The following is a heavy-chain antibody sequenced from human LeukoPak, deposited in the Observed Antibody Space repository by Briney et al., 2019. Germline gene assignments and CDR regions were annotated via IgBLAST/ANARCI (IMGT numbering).Heavy chain of an antibody. CDR1: GGTFGDYA. D-gene: IGHD3-22*01. CDR3: ARPYYDNSGYSFDY. CDR2: ISWNSGSI. V-gene: IGHV3-9*01. Sequence: SLSLTCAVSGGTFGDYASHWVRQAPGKGLEWVSGISWNSGSIGYADSVKGRFTISRDNAKNSLYLQMNSLRAEDTAVYYCARPYYDNSGYSFDYWGQGTLVTVSP. J-gene: IGHJ4*02.